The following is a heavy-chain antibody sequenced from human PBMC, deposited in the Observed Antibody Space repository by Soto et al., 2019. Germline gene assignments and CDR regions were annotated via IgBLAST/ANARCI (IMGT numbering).Heavy chain of an antibody. J-gene: IGHJ4*02. V-gene: IGHV1-69*01. CDR3: ARGLFGQQWLVGFDT. D-gene: IGHD6-19*01. CDR2: TIPMFATA. Sequence: QVHLVQSGAEVKKPGSSVKVXCXASGGSFSNYIFAWVRQAPGQGLEWMGGTIPMFATAQYAQKLQGRVTITADESTSTVYMDLTSLTSDDTAVYYCARGLFGQQWLVGFDTWGQGTLVTVSS. CDR1: GGSFSNYI.